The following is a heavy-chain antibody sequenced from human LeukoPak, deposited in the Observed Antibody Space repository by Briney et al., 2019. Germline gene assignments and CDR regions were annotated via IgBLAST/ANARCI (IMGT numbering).Heavy chain of an antibody. CDR1: GGSISSGGYY. V-gene: IGHV4-31*03. Sequence: YPSETLSLTCTVSGGSISSGGYYWSWIRQHPGKGLQWIGYIYHSGSTYYNPSLKSRVTISVDTSKNQFSLRVNSVTAADTAVYYCARVYDSSGYTPYDAFDIWGQGTMVTVSS. CDR3: ARVYDSSGYTPYDAFDI. J-gene: IGHJ3*02. D-gene: IGHD3-22*01. CDR2: IYHSGST.